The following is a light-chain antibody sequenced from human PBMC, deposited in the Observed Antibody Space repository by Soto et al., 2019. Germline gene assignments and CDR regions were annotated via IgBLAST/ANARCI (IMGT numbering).Light chain of an antibody. Sequence: DIQMTQSPTSLSASVGDRVTITCRASQGIRNYVAWYQQIPGKAPKLLIYAASTLQSGVPSRFSGSGSGTDLTLNINVLQPEDVATYSRQKGSSVPVFGPGTKVEIK. CDR1: QGIRNY. J-gene: IGKJ3*01. V-gene: IGKV1-27*01. CDR3: QKGSSVPV. CDR2: AAS.